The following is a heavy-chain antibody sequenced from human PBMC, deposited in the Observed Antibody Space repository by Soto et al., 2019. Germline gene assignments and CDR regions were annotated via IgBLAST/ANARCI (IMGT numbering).Heavy chain of an antibody. CDR2: IYHSGST. CDR3: AVNSGSYYYYYGMDV. D-gene: IGHD1-26*01. CDR1: GGSISSSNW. V-gene: IGHV4-4*02. Sequence: TLSLTCAVSGGSISSSNWWSWVRQPPGKGLEWIEEIYHSGSTNYNPSLKSRVTISVDKSKNQFSLKLSSVTAADTAVYYCAVNSGSYYYYYGMDVWGQGTTVTVSS. J-gene: IGHJ6*02.